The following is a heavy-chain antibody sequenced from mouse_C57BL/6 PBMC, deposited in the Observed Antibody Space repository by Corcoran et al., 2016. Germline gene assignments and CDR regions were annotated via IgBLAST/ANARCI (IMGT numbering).Heavy chain of an antibody. CDR2: IYPGSGNT. Sequence: QVQLQQSGPELVKPGASVKISCKASGYSFTSYYIHWVKQRPGQGLEWIGWIYPGSGNTKYNEKFKGKATLTADTSSSTAYMQLSSLTSEDSAVYYCARQAYYSNLFAYWGQGTLVTVSA. CDR3: ARQAYYSNLFAY. CDR1: GYSFTSYY. D-gene: IGHD2-5*01. V-gene: IGHV1-66*01. J-gene: IGHJ3*01.